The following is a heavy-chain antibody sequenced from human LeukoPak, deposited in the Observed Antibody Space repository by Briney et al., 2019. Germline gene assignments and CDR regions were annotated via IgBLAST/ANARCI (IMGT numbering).Heavy chain of an antibody. V-gene: IGHV5-51*01. CDR2: IYPGDSDT. CDR3: ARREGSSSTDY. D-gene: IGHD6-13*01. Sequence: GESLKISCKGSRYSFTSYWIGWVRHMPGKGLEWMGIIYPGDSDTRYSPSFQGQVTISADKSISAAYLQWSSLKASDTAMYYCARREGSSSTDYWGQGTLVTVSS. J-gene: IGHJ4*02. CDR1: RYSFTSYW.